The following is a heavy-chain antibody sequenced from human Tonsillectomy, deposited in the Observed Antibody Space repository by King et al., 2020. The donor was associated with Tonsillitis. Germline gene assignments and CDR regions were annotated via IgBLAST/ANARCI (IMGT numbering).Heavy chain of an antibody. D-gene: IGHD4-17*01. CDR1: GFTFGDYA. CDR3: TRWGGDHFVGGMGV. J-gene: IGHJ6*02. V-gene: IGHV3-49*04. CDR2: IRRKSYGGTT. Sequence: VQLVESGGGLVQPGRSLRLSCTASGFTFGDYAMNWVRQAPGKGLEWVGLIRRKSYGGTTQYAASVKGRFTISRDDSKSIAYLQMNSLKTEDTAVYYCTRWGGDHFVGGMGVWGQGTTVTVSS.